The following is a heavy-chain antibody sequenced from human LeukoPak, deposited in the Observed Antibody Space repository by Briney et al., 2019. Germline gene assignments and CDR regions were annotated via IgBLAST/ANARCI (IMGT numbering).Heavy chain of an antibody. CDR2: ISAYNGNT. D-gene: IGHD6-19*01. CDR1: GYTFTSYG. V-gene: IGHV1-18*01. J-gene: IGHJ4*02. CDR3: ARDSRGWYSDY. Sequence: ASVKVSSKASGYTFTSYGISGVRQAPGQGLEWMGWISAYNGNTNYAQKLQGRVTMTTDTSTSTAYMELRSLRSDDTAVYYCARDSRGWYSDYWGQGTLVTVSS.